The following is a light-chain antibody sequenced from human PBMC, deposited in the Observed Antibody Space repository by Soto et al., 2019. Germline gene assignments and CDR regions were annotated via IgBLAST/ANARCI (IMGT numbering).Light chain of an antibody. CDR3: QQSYKTPHT. V-gene: IGKV1-39*01. Sequence: DIQMTQSPSSLSASVGDRVNITCRASQGLSAYLLWYQQRQGRAPKLLIYAATNLLSGVPSRFSGIEAGTDFTLTISSLQTEDFATYYCQQSYKTPHTFGQGTRLE. CDR2: AAT. CDR1: QGLSAY. J-gene: IGKJ2*01.